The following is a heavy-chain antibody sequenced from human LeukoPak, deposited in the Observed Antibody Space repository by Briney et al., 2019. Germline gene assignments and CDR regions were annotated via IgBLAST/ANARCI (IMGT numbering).Heavy chain of an antibody. CDR1: GGSLSSYY. V-gene: IGHV4-59*01. CDR2: IYCSGST. Sequence: SETLSLTCTVSGGSLSSYYWSWIRQPPGKELEWIGYIYCSGSTNYNPSLKSRVTISLDTSKNQFSLKLSSVTAADTAVYYCARYSNAVAGARWFDHWGQGTLVTVSS. J-gene: IGHJ5*02. CDR3: ARYSNAVAGARWFDH. D-gene: IGHD2-21*01.